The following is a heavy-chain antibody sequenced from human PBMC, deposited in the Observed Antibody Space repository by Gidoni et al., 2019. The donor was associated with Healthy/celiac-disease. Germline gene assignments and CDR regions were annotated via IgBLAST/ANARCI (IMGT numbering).Heavy chain of an antibody. CDR1: GFTFTSYY. Sequence: QVQLVQSGAEVKKPGASVKVSCQASGFTFTSYYMHWVRQAPGQGLEWMGLIKPSGGSTSYAQKFQGRATMTRDTSTSTVYMELSSLRSEDTAVYYCARDLITMVRGVIIGRGYYGMDVWGQGTTVTVSS. J-gene: IGHJ6*02. CDR2: IKPSGGST. D-gene: IGHD3-10*01. CDR3: ARDLITMVRGVIIGRGYYGMDV. V-gene: IGHV1-46*01.